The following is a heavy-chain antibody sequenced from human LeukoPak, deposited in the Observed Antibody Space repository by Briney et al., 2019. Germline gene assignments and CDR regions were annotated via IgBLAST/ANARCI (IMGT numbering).Heavy chain of an antibody. D-gene: IGHD1-7*01. CDR1: GGSISSSSYY. CDR2: IYYSGST. V-gene: IGHV4-39*07. CDR3: ASYRYWNFYLDY. J-gene: IGHJ4*02. Sequence: SETLSLTCTVSGGSISSSSYYWGWIRQPPGKGLEWIGSIYYSGSTNYNPSLKTRVTISRDMSKNLISLKLTSLTAADTAVYFCASYRYWNFYLDYWGQGTLVTVSS.